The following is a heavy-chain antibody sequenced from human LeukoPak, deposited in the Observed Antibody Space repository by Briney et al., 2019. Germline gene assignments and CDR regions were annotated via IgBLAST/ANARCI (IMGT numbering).Heavy chain of an antibody. Sequence: SETLSLTCTVSGGSISSHYWSWIRQPPGKGLEWIGYIYYSGSTNYNPSLKSRVTISVDTSKNQFSLKLSSVTAADTAVYYCARVNYYDSSGYYWYFDYWGQGTLVTVSS. CDR1: GGSISSHY. D-gene: IGHD3-22*01. V-gene: IGHV4-59*11. CDR2: IYYSGST. J-gene: IGHJ4*02. CDR3: ARVNYYDSSGYYWYFDY.